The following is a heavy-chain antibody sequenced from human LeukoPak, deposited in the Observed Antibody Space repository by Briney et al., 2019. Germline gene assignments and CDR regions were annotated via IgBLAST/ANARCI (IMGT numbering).Heavy chain of an antibody. J-gene: IGHJ3*02. D-gene: IGHD3-22*01. V-gene: IGHV3-23*01. CDR3: ARDHHRRLYDSQARDTFDI. CDR2: ISGSGGST. Sequence: GGSLRLSCAASGFTFSSYAMSWVRQAPGKGLEWVSAISGSGGSTYYADSVKGRFSISRDNAKNSLYLQMNSLRAEDTAVYYCARDHHRRLYDSQARDTFDIWGQGTMVTVSS. CDR1: GFTFSSYA.